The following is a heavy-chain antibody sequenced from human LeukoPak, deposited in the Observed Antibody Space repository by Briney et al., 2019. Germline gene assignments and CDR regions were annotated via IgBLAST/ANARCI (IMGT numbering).Heavy chain of an antibody. V-gene: IGHV3-33*01. CDR2: IWHDGDRK. Sequence: GGSLRLSCVVSGLTFNTHGFHWVRQATGKGLEWVSVIWHDGDRKEYACTVRCRFTNSRDNSNLYLQMNSLRAKDTAIYYGARDIGNSVFNLDYCGQGAPVTVSS. D-gene: IGHD5/OR15-5a*01. CDR3: ARDIGNSVFNLDY. J-gene: IGHJ4*02. CDR1: GLTFNTHG.